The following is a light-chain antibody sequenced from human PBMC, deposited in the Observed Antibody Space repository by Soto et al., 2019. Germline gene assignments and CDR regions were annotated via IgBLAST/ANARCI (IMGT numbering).Light chain of an antibody. CDR3: GSYTTSSTQV. CDR1: SSDVGYYNY. V-gene: IGLV2-14*01. Sequence: QSALTQPASVSGSPGQSITISCTGTSSDVGYYNYVSWYQHHPGKVPKLMIYEVSNRPSGVSNRFSGSKSGNTASLTISGLQAEDEADYYCGSYTTSSTQVFGGGTKLTVL. CDR2: EVS. J-gene: IGLJ3*02.